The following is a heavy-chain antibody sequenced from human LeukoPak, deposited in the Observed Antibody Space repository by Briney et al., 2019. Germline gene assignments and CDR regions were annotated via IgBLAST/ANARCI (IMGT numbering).Heavy chain of an antibody. Sequence: GGSLRLSCAASGFTVSSNYMSWVRQAPGKGLEWASVIYSGGSTYYADSVKGRFTISRDNSKNTLYLQMNSLRAEDTAVYYCARDIRGYCSSTSCSNWFDPWGQGTLVTVSS. CDR2: IYSGGST. CDR1: GFTVSSNY. V-gene: IGHV3-66*01. CDR3: ARDIRGYCSSTSCSNWFDP. D-gene: IGHD2-2*01. J-gene: IGHJ5*02.